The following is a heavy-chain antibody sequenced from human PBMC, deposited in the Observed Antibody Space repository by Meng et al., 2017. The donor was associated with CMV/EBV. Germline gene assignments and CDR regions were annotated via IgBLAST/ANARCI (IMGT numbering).Heavy chain of an antibody. V-gene: IGHV4-30-4*08. CDR2: IYYSGST. CDR1: GGSISGCDYY. D-gene: IGHD6-13*01. J-gene: IGHJ4*02. CDR3: ARAQYSSSCDY. Sequence: VPLQEAGPGLVKPSQTLSLTCTVSGGSISGCDYYWSWIRQPPGKGLEWIGYIYYSGSTYYNPSLKSRVTITVDTSKNQFSLKLSSVTAADTAVYYCARAQYSSSCDYWGQGTLVTVSS.